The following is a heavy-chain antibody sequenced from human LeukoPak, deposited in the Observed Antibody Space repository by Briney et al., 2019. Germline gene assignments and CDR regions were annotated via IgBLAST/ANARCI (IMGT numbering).Heavy chain of an antibody. CDR2: INPNSGGA. D-gene: IGHD6-6*01. CDR3: ASGSSIAARSEIYYSDY. J-gene: IGHJ4*02. CDR1: GYTFTGYF. V-gene: IGHV1-2*02. Sequence: ASVKASCKASGYTFTGYFIYWVRQAPGQGLEWMGWINPNSGGANYAQKFTGRVIMTRDTSISTAYMELSRLRSDDTAVYYCASGSSIAARSEIYYSDYWGQGTLVTVSS.